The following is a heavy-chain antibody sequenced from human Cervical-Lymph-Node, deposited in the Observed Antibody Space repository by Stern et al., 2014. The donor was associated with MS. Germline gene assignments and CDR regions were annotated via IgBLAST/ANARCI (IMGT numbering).Heavy chain of an antibody. CDR1: GYTFTSYY. Sequence: VQLEESGAEVKKPGASVKVSCKASGYTFTSYYMHWVRQPPGQGLEWMGIINPSGGSTSNAQKFQGRVTMNRDTATNTVHMELSSLRSEDTAVYYCAREVAGHRLGMMDVWGQGTTVTVSS. V-gene: IGHV1-46*01. D-gene: IGHD6-19*01. J-gene: IGHJ6*02. CDR2: INPSGGST. CDR3: AREVAGHRLGMMDV.